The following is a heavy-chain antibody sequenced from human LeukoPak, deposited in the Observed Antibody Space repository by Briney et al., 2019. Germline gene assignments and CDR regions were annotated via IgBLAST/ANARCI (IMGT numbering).Heavy chain of an antibody. CDR3: AGDRSGYDHIDY. J-gene: IGHJ4*02. D-gene: IGHD5-12*01. CDR1: GGSFSSCDYY. Sequence: PWETLTLTCTVSGGSFSSCDYYWGRIPQPPGKDLVWHGYIYNSGITYYNPSRKSLVTITGNTKKNQYSLKMSSITAADTALYYCAGDRSGYDHIDYWGQGTLVTVSS. V-gene: IGHV4-30-4*01. CDR2: IYNSGIT.